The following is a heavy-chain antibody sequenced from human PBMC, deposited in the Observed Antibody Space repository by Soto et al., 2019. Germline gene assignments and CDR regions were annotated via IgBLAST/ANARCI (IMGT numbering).Heavy chain of an antibody. CDR3: ARCSRVAITYGMDV. CDR2: MNPNSGNT. D-gene: IGHD2-2*01. V-gene: IGHV1-8*01. CDR1: GYTFTSYD. Sequence: GASVKVSCKASGYTFTSYDINWVRQATGQGLEWMGWMNPNSGNTGYAQKFQGRVTMTRNTSISTAYMELSSLRSEDTAVYYCARCSRVAITYGMDVWGQGTTVTVSS. J-gene: IGHJ6*02.